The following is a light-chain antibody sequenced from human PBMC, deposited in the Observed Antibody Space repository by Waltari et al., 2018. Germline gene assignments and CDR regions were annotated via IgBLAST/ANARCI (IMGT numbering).Light chain of an antibody. V-gene: IGKV1-39*01. CDR1: QTIFTY. CDR2: AAS. Sequence: DTQMTQAPSFLSASVGDRVTITCRASQTIFTYINWYQQRPGKAPKPLIYAASYLQSGVPSRFSGGGSGTHFTLTISSLQPEDCATYFCQQSYNAPRTFGQGTKVEI. CDR3: QQSYNAPRT. J-gene: IGKJ1*01.